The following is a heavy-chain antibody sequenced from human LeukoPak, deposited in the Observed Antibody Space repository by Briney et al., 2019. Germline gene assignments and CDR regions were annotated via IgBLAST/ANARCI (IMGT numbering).Heavy chain of an antibody. CDR1: GFTFDDYA. J-gene: IGHJ4*02. V-gene: IGHV3-9*03. CDR2: ISWNGGSI. D-gene: IGHD5-18*01. Sequence: PGGSLRLSCAASGFTFDDYAMQWVRQAPGKGLEWVSGISWNGGSIGYADSVKGRFTISRDNAKNSLYLQMNSLRAEDMALYYCAKGQLWLRDYFDYWGQGTLVTVSS. CDR3: AKGQLWLRDYFDY.